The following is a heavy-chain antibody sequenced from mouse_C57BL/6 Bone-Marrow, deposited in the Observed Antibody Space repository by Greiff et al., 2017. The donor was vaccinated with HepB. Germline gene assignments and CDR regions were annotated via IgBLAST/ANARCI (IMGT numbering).Heavy chain of an antibody. D-gene: IGHD2-4*01. CDR1: GYTFTSYG. CDR2: IYPISGNT. CDR3: ARTLVYDYDSWFAY. V-gene: IGHV1-81*01. J-gene: IGHJ3*01. Sequence: QVQLQQPGAELARPGASVKLSCKASGYTFTSYGISWVKQSTGHGLEWIGEIYPISGNTYYNEKFKGKATLTVDKSSSTAYLELSSLTSEDSAVYFCARTLVYDYDSWFAYWGQGTLVTVSA.